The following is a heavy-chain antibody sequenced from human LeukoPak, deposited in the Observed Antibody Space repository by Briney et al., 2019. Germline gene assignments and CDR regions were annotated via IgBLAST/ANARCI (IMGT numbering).Heavy chain of an antibody. J-gene: IGHJ4*02. CDR3: AKDPPGGLGYFDY. CDR2: ISNSGGAT. V-gene: IGHV3-23*01. Sequence: PGGSLRLSCAASGFTFSNSAMNWVRQAPGEGLEWVSTISNSGGATYYADSVKGRFTISRDNSKHTLYLQMNSLRAEDTAVYYCAKDPPGGLGYFDYWGQGTLVTVSS. CDR1: GFTFSNSA. D-gene: IGHD3-16*01.